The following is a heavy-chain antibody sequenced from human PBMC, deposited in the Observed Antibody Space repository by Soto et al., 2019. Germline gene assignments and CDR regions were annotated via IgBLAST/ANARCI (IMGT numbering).Heavy chain of an antibody. CDR3: ARSDSSSWYSLYYYYGMDV. CDR1: GFTFSSYA. D-gene: IGHD6-13*01. CDR2: ISDDGSNT. V-gene: IGHV3-30*04. Sequence: GGSLRLSCTASGFTFSSYAMSWVRQPQGKGLEWVAVISDDGSNTYYADSVKGRFTISRDNSKNTLYLQMNSLRAEDTAVYYCARSDSSSWYSLYYYYGMDVWGQGTTVTVSS. J-gene: IGHJ6*02.